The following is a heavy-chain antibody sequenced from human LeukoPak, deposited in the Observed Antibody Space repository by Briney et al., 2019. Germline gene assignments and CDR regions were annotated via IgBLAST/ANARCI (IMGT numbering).Heavy chain of an antibody. CDR1: GFTFSSYA. V-gene: IGHV3-30-3*01. J-gene: IGHJ4*02. Sequence: RSLRLSCAASGFTFSSYAMHWVRQAPGKGLEWVAVTSPDGNNKYYADSVKGRFTISRDNSKNTLYLQMNSLRAEDTAVFYCARAVADCSGTSCLYYFDYWGQGTLVTVSS. CDR3: ARAVADCSGTSCLYYFDY. D-gene: IGHD2-2*01. CDR2: TSPDGNNK.